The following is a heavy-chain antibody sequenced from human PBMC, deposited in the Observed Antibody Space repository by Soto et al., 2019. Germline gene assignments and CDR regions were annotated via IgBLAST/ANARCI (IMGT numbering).Heavy chain of an antibody. CDR2: IYYSGST. CDR1: GGSISSYY. D-gene: IGHD6-13*01. CDR3: ARGGYSSSWFNWYFDL. V-gene: IGHV4-59*01. Sequence: QVQLQESGPGLVKPSETLSLTCTVSGGSISSYYWSWIRQPPGKGLEWIGYIYYSGSTNYNPSLKSRVTISVDTSMNQFSLKLSSVTAADTAVYYCARGGYSSSWFNWYFDLWGRGTLVTVSS. J-gene: IGHJ2*01.